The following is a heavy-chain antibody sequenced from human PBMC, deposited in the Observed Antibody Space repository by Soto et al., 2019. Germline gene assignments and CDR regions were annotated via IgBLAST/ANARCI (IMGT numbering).Heavy chain of an antibody. Sequence: QVQLVQSGAAVKKPGASVKVSCKASGYTFTSYGISWVRQAPGQGLEWMGWISAYNGNTNYAQKLQVRVTMTTDTNTSPAYMELRSLRSDDTAVYYCARDEPYGSGSYYMVIYYYYMDVWGKGTTVTVSS. CDR2: ISAYNGNT. J-gene: IGHJ6*03. CDR1: GYTFTSYG. V-gene: IGHV1-18*01. CDR3: ARDEPYGSGSYYMVIYYYYMDV. D-gene: IGHD3-10*01.